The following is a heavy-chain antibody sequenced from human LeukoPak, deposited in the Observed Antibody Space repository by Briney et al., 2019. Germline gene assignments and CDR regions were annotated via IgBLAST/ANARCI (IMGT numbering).Heavy chain of an antibody. V-gene: IGHV3-7*01. D-gene: IGHD3-3*01. CDR2: IKQDGSEK. CDR3: ARGLYYDFWSGYMNYYYYYYMDV. CDR1: GFTFGSYW. J-gene: IGHJ6*03. Sequence: GRSLRLSCAASGFTFGSYWMSWVRQAPGKGLEWVANIKQDGSEKYYVDSVKGRFTISRDNAKNSLYLQMNSLRAEDTAVYYCARGLYYDFWSGYMNYYYYYYMDVWGKGTTVTVSS.